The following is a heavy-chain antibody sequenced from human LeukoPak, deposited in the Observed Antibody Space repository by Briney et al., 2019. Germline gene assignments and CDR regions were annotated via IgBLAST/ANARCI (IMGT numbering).Heavy chain of an antibody. CDR2: ISDTGNT. CDR3: ARAAAGVDYYYYYMDV. CDR1: GFTLSSYA. J-gene: IGHJ6*03. D-gene: IGHD6-13*01. Sequence: GGSLRLSCAASGFTLSSYAMSWVRQAPGKGLEWVSAISDTGNTYHADSVKGRFTISRDNAKNSLYLQMNSLRAEDTALYYCARAAAGVDYYYYYMDVWGKGTTVTVSS. V-gene: IGHV3-23*01.